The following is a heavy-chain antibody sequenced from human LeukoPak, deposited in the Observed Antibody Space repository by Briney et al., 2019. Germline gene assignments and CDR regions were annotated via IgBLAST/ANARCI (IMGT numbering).Heavy chain of an antibody. CDR3: ARVSSWSGYYFDY. V-gene: IGHV4-34*01. D-gene: IGHD3-3*01. J-gene: IGHJ4*02. CDR2: IYYSGST. Sequence: SETLSLTCAVYGGSFSGYYWSWIRQPPGKGREWIGSIYYSGSTYYNPSLMSRVTISVDTSKNQFSLKLSAVTAADKAVYYCARVSSWSGYYFDYWGQGTLVTVSS. CDR1: GGSFSGYY.